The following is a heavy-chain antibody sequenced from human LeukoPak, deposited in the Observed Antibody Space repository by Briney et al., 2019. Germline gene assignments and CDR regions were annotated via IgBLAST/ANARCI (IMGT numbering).Heavy chain of an antibody. CDR3: ARQGRIVVVTTTHDAFDI. J-gene: IGHJ3*02. CDR1: GYSFTTYW. D-gene: IGHD2-21*02. Sequence: GESLKISCTGVGYSFTTYWIGWVRQMPGKGLEWMGIIYPGDSDARYSPSLQGQVTISVDKSISTAYLQWSSLKASDTPMYYCARQGRIVVVTTTHDAFDIWGQGTMVTVSS. CDR2: IYPGDSDA. V-gene: IGHV5-51*01.